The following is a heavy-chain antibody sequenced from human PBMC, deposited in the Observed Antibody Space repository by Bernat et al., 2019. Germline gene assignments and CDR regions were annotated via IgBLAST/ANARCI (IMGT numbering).Heavy chain of an antibody. J-gene: IGHJ6*03. D-gene: IGHD5-12*01. CDR1: GYSFTTFG. Sequence: QVQLVQSGAEVKRPGASVKVSCNAFGYSFTTFGMHWVRQAPGQRPEWMGWINAGNGNTKYSQNFQGRVTITRDTAASTAYMELRSLRSEDTAVYYCARGGYNYDWEYFYYVDVWGKGTPVTVS. CDR3: ARGGYNYDWEYFYYVDV. CDR2: INAGNGNT. V-gene: IGHV1-3*01.